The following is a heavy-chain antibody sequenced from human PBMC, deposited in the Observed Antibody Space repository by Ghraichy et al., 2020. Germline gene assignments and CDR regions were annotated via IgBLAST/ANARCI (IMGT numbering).Heavy chain of an antibody. Sequence: SETLSLTCTVSGGSISSYYWSWIRQPPGKGLEWIGYIYYSGSTNYNPSLKSRVTISVDTSKNQFSLKLSSVTAADTAVYYCANSIAAAGNPFDYWGQGTLVTVSS. CDR3: ANSIAAAGNPFDY. CDR2: IYYSGST. CDR1: GGSISSYY. J-gene: IGHJ4*02. V-gene: IGHV4-59*08. D-gene: IGHD6-13*01.